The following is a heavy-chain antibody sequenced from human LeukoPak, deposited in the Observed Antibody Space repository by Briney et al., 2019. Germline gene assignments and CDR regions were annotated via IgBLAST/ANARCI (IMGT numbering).Heavy chain of an antibody. Sequence: SETLSLTCAVYGGSFSGYYWSWTRQPPGKGLEWIGEINHSGSTNYNPSLKSRVTISVDTSKNQFSLKLSSVTAADTAVYYCARESRTYYYDSSGYRMDVWGQGTTVTVSS. J-gene: IGHJ6*02. CDR3: ARESRTYYYDSSGYRMDV. CDR2: INHSGST. D-gene: IGHD3-22*01. CDR1: GGSFSGYY. V-gene: IGHV4-34*01.